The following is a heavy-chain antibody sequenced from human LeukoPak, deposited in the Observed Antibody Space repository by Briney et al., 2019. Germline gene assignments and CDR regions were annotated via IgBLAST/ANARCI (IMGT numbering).Heavy chain of an antibody. CDR1: GFTFRNHI. Sequence: GGSLRLSCAASGFTFRNHIISWVRQAPGKGLEWVANMRQDGSEKFYPDSVKGRFTISRDNAKNSVYLQMDSLRVEDTGLYYCAREGDAFDFWGQGTMVTVAS. CDR3: AREGDAFDF. V-gene: IGHV3-7*01. J-gene: IGHJ3*01. CDR2: MRQDGSEK.